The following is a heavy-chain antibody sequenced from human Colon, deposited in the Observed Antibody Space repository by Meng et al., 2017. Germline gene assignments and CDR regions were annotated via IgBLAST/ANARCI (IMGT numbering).Heavy chain of an antibody. D-gene: IGHD3-10*01. CDR1: GFTFSIYW. J-gene: IGHJ4*02. CDR3: ARSLQGADYFDY. Sequence: GGSLRLSCAASGFTFSIYWMTWVRQAPGKGLELVANIKQDTSEKYYVDSVKGRFTVSGGNAKNSLYLQMNSLRGEDTAVYYCARSLQGADYFDYWGRGTLATVPS. V-gene: IGHV3-7*01. CDR2: IKQDTSEK.